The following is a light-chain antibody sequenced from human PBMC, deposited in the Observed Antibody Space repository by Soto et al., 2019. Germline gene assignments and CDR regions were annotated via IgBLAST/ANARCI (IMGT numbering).Light chain of an antibody. CDR2: GAS. CDR1: QSVSSS. J-gene: IGKJ5*01. CDR3: QQYNSWPPIS. Sequence: EIVITQSPATLSMSPGERATLSCRVSQSVSSSLAWYQQKPGQAPRLLIYGASTRVTGIPARLSGSWSGTEFTLTISSLQSEDLAVYYCQQYNSWPPISFGQGTRLEIK. V-gene: IGKV3-15*01.